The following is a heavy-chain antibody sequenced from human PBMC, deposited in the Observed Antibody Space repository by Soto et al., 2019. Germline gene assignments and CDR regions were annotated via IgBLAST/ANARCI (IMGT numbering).Heavy chain of an antibody. CDR1: GGSISSYY. CDR2: IYYSGST. J-gene: IGHJ6*03. Sequence: SGTLSLTCTVSGGSISSYYWSWIRQPPGKGLEWIGYIYYSGSTNYNPSLKSRVTISVDTSKNQFSLKLSSVTAADTAVYYCARLGPFMTMVRGYYYYMDVWGKGATVTVSS. V-gene: IGHV4-59*08. CDR3: ARLGPFMTMVRGYYYYMDV. D-gene: IGHD3-10*01.